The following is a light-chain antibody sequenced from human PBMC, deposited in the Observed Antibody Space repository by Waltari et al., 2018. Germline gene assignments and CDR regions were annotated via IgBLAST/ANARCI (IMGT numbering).Light chain of an antibody. V-gene: IGKV1-9*01. CDR3: QQLNEYPIT. Sequence: DIQLTQSPSFLSASVGDRVTITCRASQGLTSYFAWYQQKPGKAPKLLIYDISTLQSGGPSRFSGSGSGTEFTLTSSSLQPEDSATYYCQQLNEYPITFGQGTRVETK. CDR1: QGLTSY. CDR2: DIS. J-gene: IGKJ5*01.